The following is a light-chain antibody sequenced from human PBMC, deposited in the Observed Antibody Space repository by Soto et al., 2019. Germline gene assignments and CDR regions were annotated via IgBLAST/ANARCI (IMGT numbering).Light chain of an antibody. Sequence: AIQLTQSPSSLSASVGDRVTITCRASQDIRGALAWYQQTPGKAPKILIYDVSTLQSGVPSRFSGSSSGTDFSLTISSLQPEDFATDFCQQFNSYPITFGQGTRLDIK. CDR1: QDIRGA. V-gene: IGKV1-13*02. CDR3: QQFNSYPIT. CDR2: DVS. J-gene: IGKJ5*01.